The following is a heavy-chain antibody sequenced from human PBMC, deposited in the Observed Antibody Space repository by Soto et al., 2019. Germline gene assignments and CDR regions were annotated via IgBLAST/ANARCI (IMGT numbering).Heavy chain of an antibody. J-gene: IGHJ5*01. CDR3: ARASTGWPNWFVS. CDR1: GYTFSNHW. D-gene: IGHD6-19*01. CDR2: IYPGDSES. V-gene: IGHV5-51*01. Sequence: GESLKISCRGSGYTFSNHWIAWVRQTPGKGLEWMGIIYPGDSESRYSPSFQGQVTISVDKSITTAYLQWSSLKASDTAMYYCARASTGWPNWFVSWGQGTLVTVSS.